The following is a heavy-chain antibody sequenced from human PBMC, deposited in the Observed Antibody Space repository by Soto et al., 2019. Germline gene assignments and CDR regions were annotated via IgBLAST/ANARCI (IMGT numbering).Heavy chain of an antibody. V-gene: IGHV4-59*08. CDR3: ARHGIRYYYDSSAYYALDG. Sequence: SETLSLTCTVSSDSISGYHWSWIRQPPGKGLEWIGYIYYSGYTNYNPSLQSRVTISIDTSKNYFSLKLSSVTAADTAVYYCARHGIRYYYDSSAYYALDGWGQGTTVTVSS. CDR1: SDSISGYH. CDR2: IYYSGYT. D-gene: IGHD3-22*01. J-gene: IGHJ6*02.